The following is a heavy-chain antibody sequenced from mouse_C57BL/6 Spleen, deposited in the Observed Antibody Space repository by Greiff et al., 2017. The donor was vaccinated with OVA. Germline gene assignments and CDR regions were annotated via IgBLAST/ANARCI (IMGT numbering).Heavy chain of an antibody. CDR1: GYTFTSYW. J-gene: IGHJ2*01. D-gene: IGHD1-1*01. V-gene: IGHV1-64*01. Sequence: VKLQQPGAELVKPGASVKLSCKASGYTFTSYWMHWVKQRPGQGLEWIGMIHPNSGSTNYNEKFKSKATLTVDKSSSTAYMQLGSLTSEDSAVYYCARGDTTVGFDYWGQGTTLTVSS. CDR3: ARGDTTVGFDY. CDR2: IHPNSGST.